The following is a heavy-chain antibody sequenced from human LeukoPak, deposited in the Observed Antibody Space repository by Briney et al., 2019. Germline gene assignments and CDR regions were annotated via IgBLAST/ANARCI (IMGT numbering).Heavy chain of an antibody. CDR2: INPNTGGT. CDR1: GYTFTGYY. D-gene: IGHD4-17*01. V-gene: IGHV1-2*04. CDR3: ARGLPGDYGGYFDY. J-gene: IGHJ4*02. Sequence: GASVKVSCKGSGYTFTGYYIHWVRQAPGQGLEWMGWINPNTGGTKYAQNFQGWVTMTRDTFISTVYMEVSRLRSDDTAVYYCARGLPGDYGGYFDYWGQGTLVTVSS.